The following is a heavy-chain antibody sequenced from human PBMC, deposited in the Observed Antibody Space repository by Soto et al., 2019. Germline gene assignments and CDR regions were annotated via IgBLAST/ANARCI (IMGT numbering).Heavy chain of an antibody. V-gene: IGHV3-21*01. CDR1: GFSFSGHT. J-gene: IGHJ4*02. CDR2: ISSSSSYI. CDR3: ARCMGFDGSGYAFFDS. D-gene: IGHD3-10*01. Sequence: EVQLVESGGGLVKPGGSLRLSCVASGFSFSGHTINWVRQAPGKGLEWVSSISSSSSYIYYADSVKGRFTVSRDNAEKSLYLQMNSLRAEDTASYYCARCMGFDGSGYAFFDSWGQGTLVTVSS.